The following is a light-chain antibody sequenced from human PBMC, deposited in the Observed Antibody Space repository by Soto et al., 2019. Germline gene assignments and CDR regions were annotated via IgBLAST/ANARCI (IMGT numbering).Light chain of an antibody. V-gene: IGKV1-39*01. J-gene: IGKJ2*01. CDR3: QQSCQGCRIYT. CDR1: QSINSY. Sequence: DIQMTQSPSSLSASVGDRVTITCRASQSINSYLNWYQHKPGKAPKLLIYAASNLQSGVPSRFSGSGSGTHFTLSIDSLQPEDFSTYYWQQSCQGCRIYTFGQGTKLELK. CDR2: AAS.